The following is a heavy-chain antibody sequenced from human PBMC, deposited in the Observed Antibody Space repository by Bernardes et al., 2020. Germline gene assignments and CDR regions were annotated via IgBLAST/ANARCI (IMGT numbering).Heavy chain of an antibody. V-gene: IGHV3-7*01. CDR3: VRIVDSSGYYTLPRYIDY. J-gene: IGHJ4*02. CDR1: GFTFRNSW. CDR2: IKKDGREK. Sequence: GGSLRLSCAVSGFTFRNSWMSWVRQAPGTGLAWVANIKKDGREKYYVGSVKGRFTISRDNAKNSLYLQMDSLRAEDTAVYYCVRIVDSSGYYTLPRYIDYWGQGTLVTVSS. D-gene: IGHD3-22*01.